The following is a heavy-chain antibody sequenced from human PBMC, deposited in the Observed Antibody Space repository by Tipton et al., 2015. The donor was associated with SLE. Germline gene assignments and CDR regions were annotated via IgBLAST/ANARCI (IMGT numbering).Heavy chain of an antibody. Sequence: SLRLSCAASGFTVSSNYMSWVRQAPGKGLEWVSVIYSGGSTYYADSVKGRFTISRDNSKNTLYLQMNSLRAEDTAVYYCAGDRGIAVAGYFDYWGQGTLVTVSS. CDR3: AGDRGIAVAGYFDY. CDR1: GFTVSSNY. J-gene: IGHJ4*02. D-gene: IGHD6-19*01. V-gene: IGHV3-66*01. CDR2: IYSGGST.